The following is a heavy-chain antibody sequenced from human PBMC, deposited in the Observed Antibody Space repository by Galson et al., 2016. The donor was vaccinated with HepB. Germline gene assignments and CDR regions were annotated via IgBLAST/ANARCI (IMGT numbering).Heavy chain of an antibody. CDR3: ARDISVTGLDV. D-gene: IGHD5-18*01. V-gene: IGHV3-7*05. J-gene: IGHJ6*02. CDR1: GFTLSSYW. Sequence: SLRLSCAASGFTLSSYWMSWVRQAPGKGLEWVANIKKDGSEKYYVDSVKGRFTISRDNAKNSLYLQMNSLGAEDTSVYYCARDISVTGLDVWGQGTTVTVSS. CDR2: IKKDGSEK.